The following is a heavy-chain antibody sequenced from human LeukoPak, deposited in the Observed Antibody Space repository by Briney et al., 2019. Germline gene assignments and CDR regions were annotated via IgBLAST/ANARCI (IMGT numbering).Heavy chain of an antibody. CDR1: GFALSSHW. D-gene: IGHD3-9*01. CDR2: VNRDGSET. V-gene: IGHV3-7*01. J-gene: IGHJ6*02. CDR3: ARDGYYDILTGYYKGYGMDV. Sequence: GGSLRLSCAASGFALSSHWMTWVRQVPGRGPEWVANVNRDGSETYYLDSVKGRFTISKDNAKNSLYLQMNSLRAEDTAVYYCARDGYYDILTGYYKGYGMDVWGQGTTVTVSS.